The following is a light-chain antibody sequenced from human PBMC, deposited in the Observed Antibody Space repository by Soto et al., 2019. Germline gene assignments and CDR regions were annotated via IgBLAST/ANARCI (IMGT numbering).Light chain of an antibody. J-gene: IGLJ1*01. V-gene: IGLV1-44*01. CDR2: SNN. CDR3: AAWDDSLNGHV. CDR1: SSNIGSNT. Sequence: QSALTQPPSASGTPGQRVTISCSGSSSNIGSNTVNWYQQLPGTAPKLLIYSNNQRPSGVPDRFSGSKSGTSASLAISGLQSEDEADYYCAAWDDSLNGHVFGTGTKDTVL.